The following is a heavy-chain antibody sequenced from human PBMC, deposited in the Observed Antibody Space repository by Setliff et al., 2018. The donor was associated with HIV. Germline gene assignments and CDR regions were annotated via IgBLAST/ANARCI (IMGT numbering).Heavy chain of an antibody. J-gene: IGHJ3*02. V-gene: IGHV4-59*10. CDR2: VHNSAGS. Sequence: ETLSLTCAVYGGSFSGYYWNWIRQSPGKGLEWIGRVHNSAGSNYNPSLKSRVTMSVDTAKNQLSLKLTAVSAADTAVYYCARDRIEVLADSPHDVFDIWGRGIMVTVSS. CDR1: GGSFSGYY. D-gene: IGHD3-22*01. CDR3: ARDRIEVLADSPHDVFDI.